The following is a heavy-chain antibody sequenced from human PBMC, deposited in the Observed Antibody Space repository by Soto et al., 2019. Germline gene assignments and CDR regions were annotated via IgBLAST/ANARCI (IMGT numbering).Heavy chain of an antibody. J-gene: IGHJ6*02. CDR1: GGSISSSSYY. D-gene: IGHD3-16*01. V-gene: IGHV4-39*01. CDR3: ASLWGAAGAFYYYYYGMDV. Sequence: SETLSLTCTVSGGSISSSSYYWGWIRQPPGKGLEWIGSIYYSGSTYYNPSLKSRVTIAVDTSKNQFSLKLSSVTAADTAVYYCASLWGAAGAFYYYYYGMDVWGQGTTVTVSS. CDR2: IYYSGST.